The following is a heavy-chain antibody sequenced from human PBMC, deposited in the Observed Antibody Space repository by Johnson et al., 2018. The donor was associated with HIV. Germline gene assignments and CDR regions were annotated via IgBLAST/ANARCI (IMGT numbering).Heavy chain of an antibody. Sequence: QMQLVESGGGLVKPGGSLRLSCAASGFIFSDYYMSWIRQAPGKGLEWVSCISSSANTIYYADSVKGRFTISRDNAKNSLYLQMNSLRAEDTAVYYCARDEGYYYYGSGFFDIWGQGTMVTVSS. CDR1: GFIFSDYY. CDR3: ARDEGYYYYGSGFFDI. D-gene: IGHD3-22*01. V-gene: IGHV3-11*04. J-gene: IGHJ3*02. CDR2: ISSSANTI.